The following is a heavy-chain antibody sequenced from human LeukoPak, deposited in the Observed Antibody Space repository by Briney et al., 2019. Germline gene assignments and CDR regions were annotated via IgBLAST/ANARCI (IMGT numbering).Heavy chain of an antibody. V-gene: IGHV3-74*01. CDR1: GFTFSTYW. Sequence: PGGSLRLSCAASGFTFSTYWMHWVRQAPGKGLVWVSRINTDGSTTTYADSVKGRFTISRDNAKNTLYLQMNSLRAEDTAVYYCAREFATMVDYWGQGTLVTVSS. J-gene: IGHJ4*02. CDR3: AREFATMVDY. CDR2: INTDGSTT. D-gene: IGHD4/OR15-4a*01.